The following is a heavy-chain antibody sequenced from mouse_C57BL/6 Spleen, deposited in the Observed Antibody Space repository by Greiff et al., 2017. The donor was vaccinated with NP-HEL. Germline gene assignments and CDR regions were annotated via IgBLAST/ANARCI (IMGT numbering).Heavy chain of an antibody. J-gene: IGHJ2*01. D-gene: IGHD2-4*01. V-gene: IGHV1-76*01. CDR1: GYTFTDYY. CDR2: IYPGSGNT. CDR3: ARRGDYDYYFDY. Sequence: QVQLQQSGAELVRPGASVKLSCKASGYTFTDYYINWVKQRPGQGLEWIARIYPGSGNTYYNEKFKGKATLTAEKSSSTAYMQLSSLTSEDSAVYFCARRGDYDYYFDYWGQGTTLTVSS.